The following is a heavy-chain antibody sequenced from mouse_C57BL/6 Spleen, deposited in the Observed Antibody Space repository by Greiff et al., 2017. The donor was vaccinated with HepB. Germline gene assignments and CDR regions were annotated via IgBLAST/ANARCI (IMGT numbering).Heavy chain of an antibody. J-gene: IGHJ4*01. Sequence: DVKLVESGGGLVKPGGSLKLSCAASGFTFSSYAMSWVRQTPEKRLEWVATISDGGSYTYYPDNVKGRFTISRDNAKNNLYLQMSHLKSEDTAMYYCARGYSGDAMDYWGQGTSVTVSS. V-gene: IGHV5-4*03. CDR1: GFTFSSYA. CDR3: ARGYSGDAMDY. CDR2: ISDGGSYT. D-gene: IGHD3-1*01.